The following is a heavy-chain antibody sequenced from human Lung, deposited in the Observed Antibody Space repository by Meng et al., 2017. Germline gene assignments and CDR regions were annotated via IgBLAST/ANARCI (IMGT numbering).Heavy chain of an antibody. CDR2: IYHSGST. Sequence: QGQLPESGPGLVKPSGTLSLTCAVSGGSISSDTWWSWVRQPPGKGLEWIGEIYHSGSTNYNPSLKSRITISVDKPKNQFSLTLSSVTAADTAVYYCTKNDFYCLGYWGQGTLVTVSS. D-gene: IGHD2-21*01. V-gene: IGHV4-4*02. CDR3: TKNDFYCLGY. J-gene: IGHJ4*02. CDR1: GGSISSDTW.